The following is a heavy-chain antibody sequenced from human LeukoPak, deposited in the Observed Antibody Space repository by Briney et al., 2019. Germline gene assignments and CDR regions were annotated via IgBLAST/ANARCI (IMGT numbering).Heavy chain of an antibody. J-gene: IGHJ3*02. D-gene: IGHD3-3*01. CDR1: GGSISSYY. CDR2: IYYSGST. Sequence: SETLSLTCTVSGGSISSYYWSWIRQPPGKGLEWIGYIYYSGSTNYIPSLKSRVTISVDTSKNQFSLQLSSVTAADTAVYYCARHPSAIYAFDIWGQGTMVTVSS. CDR3: ARHPSAIYAFDI. V-gene: IGHV4-59*08.